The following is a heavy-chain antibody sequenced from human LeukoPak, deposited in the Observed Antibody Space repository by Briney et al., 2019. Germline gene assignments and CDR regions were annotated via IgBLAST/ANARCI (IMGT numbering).Heavy chain of an antibody. CDR3: ARATSGIRDGYNWHFDY. V-gene: IGHV3-21*01. D-gene: IGHD5-24*01. Sequence: KSGGSLRLSCAASGFTFNIYSMNWVRQAPGKGLEWVSRITSSSHYIYYADSVKGRFTISRDNAKNSLYLDMSSLRADDTAIYYCARATSGIRDGYNWHFDYWGQGTLVTVSS. CDR1: GFTFNIYS. CDR2: ITSSSHYI. J-gene: IGHJ4*02.